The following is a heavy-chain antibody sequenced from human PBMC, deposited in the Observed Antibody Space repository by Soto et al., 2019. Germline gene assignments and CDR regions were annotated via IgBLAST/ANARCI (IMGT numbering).Heavy chain of an antibody. CDR3: ARGLPYYTNEVCEVYYYNCYFVDV. V-gene: IGHV4-34*01. J-gene: IGHJ6*03. Sequence: AVVCGLFGDFDGCCIRKPPEKGQGWSGVINHIGSTNYNLSLKTRVTISVDTSKNQFSLKLSSVTAADTAVYYCARGLPYYTNEVCEVYYYNCYFVDVLGKGTTVTVSS. CDR2: INHIGST. CDR1: CGLFGDFD. D-gene: IGHD2-8*01.